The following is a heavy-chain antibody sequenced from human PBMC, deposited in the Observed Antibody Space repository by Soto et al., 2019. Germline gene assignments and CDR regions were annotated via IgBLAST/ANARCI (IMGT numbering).Heavy chain of an antibody. D-gene: IGHD6-13*01. CDR1: GFTFSNYG. CDR2: ISYDGSNK. CDR3: AKEVRQQLGLLGYYYYGMDV. V-gene: IGHV3-30*18. J-gene: IGHJ6*02. Sequence: GGSLRLSCAASGFTFSNYGMHWVRQAPGKGLEWVAVISYDGSNKYYADSVEGRFTISRDNSKNTLYLQMNSLRAEDTAVYYCAKEVRQQLGLLGYYYYGMDVWGQGTTVTVSS.